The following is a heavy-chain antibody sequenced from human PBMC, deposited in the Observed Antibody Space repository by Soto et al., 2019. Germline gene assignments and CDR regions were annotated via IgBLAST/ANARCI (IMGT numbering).Heavy chain of an antibody. V-gene: IGHV3-23*01. CDR1: GFTFSNYA. D-gene: IGHD2-15*01. Sequence: EVQLLESGVGLVQPGGSLRLSCAASGFTFSNYAMSWVRQAPGKGLEWVSAISGSDSGTYYADSVKGRFTVSRDNSKNTMYLQMNSLRAEDTAVFYCAKAPLGSCSGAICHSFDYWRQGTLVTVSS. J-gene: IGHJ4*02. CDR2: ISGSDSGT. CDR3: AKAPLGSCSGAICHSFDY.